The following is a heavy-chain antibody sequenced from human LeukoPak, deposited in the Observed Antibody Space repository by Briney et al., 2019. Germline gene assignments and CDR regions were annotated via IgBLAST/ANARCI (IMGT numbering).Heavy chain of an antibody. V-gene: IGHV3-33*01. D-gene: IGHD2/OR15-2a*01. CDR2: IWYDESNK. CDR3: ARDQVQNHYYSGMDV. Sequence: PGGSLRLSCAASGFTFSNFGMHWVRQAPGKGLEWVAVIWYDESNKYYADSVKGRFTISRDNSKNTLYLQMNSLRAEDTAVYYCARDQVQNHYYSGMDVWGQGTTVTVSS. J-gene: IGHJ6*02. CDR1: GFTFSNFG.